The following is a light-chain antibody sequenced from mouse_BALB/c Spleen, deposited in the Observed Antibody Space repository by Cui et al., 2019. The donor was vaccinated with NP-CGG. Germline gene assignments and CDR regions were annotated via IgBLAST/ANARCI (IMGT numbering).Light chain of an antibody. Sequence: QAVLPQESAPTTSPGETVTLTCRSNTGAVTTSNYANWVQEKPDHLFTGLIGGTNNRAPGVPARFSGSLIGDKAALTITGAQTEDEAIYFCALWYSNHWVFGGGTKLTVL. CDR1: TGAVTTSNY. CDR3: ALWYSNHWV. J-gene: IGLJ1*01. CDR2: GTN. V-gene: IGLV1*01.